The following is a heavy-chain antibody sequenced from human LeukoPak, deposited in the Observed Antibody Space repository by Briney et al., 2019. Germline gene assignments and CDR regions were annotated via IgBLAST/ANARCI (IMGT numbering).Heavy chain of an antibody. V-gene: IGHV1-3*01. J-gene: IGHJ4*02. CDR3: ARQYYYGSGSLGGY. Sequence: EASVKVSCKASGGTFSSYAISWVRQAPGQRLEWMGWINAGNGNTKYSQKFQGRVTITRDTSASTAYMELSSLRSEDTAVYYCARQYYYGSGSLGGYWGQGTLVTVSS. CDR2: INAGNGNT. D-gene: IGHD3-10*01. CDR1: GGTFSSYA.